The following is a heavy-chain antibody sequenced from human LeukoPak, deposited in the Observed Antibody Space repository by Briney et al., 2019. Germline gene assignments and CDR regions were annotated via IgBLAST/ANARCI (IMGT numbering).Heavy chain of an antibody. CDR1: GFTFRGYA. CDR3: AKEALQSLRYSYISHFDY. V-gene: IGHV3-23*01. CDR2: ISTSGGST. Sequence: GSLRLSCAASGFTFRGYAMSWVRQAPGKGLEWVSAISTSGGSTYYADSVKGRFTISRDNSKNTLYLQMNSLRAEDTAVYYCAKEALQSLRYSYISHFDYWGQRTLVTVSS. D-gene: IGHD5-18*01. J-gene: IGHJ4*02.